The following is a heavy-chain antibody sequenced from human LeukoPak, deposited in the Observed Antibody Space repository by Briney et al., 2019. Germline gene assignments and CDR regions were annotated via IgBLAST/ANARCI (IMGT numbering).Heavy chain of an antibody. CDR1: GCSFTNYR. CDR3: ARSMVRGVVSHFDY. V-gene: IGHV5-51*01. J-gene: IGHJ4*02. D-gene: IGHD3-10*01. CDR2: IYPGDSDT. Sequence: GESLKISCKGSGCSFTNYRIGWGRQMPGKGLEWMGIIYPGDSDTRYNPSFQGQVTISADKSISTAYLQWGSLKAPDTAMYYCARSMVRGVVSHFDYWGQGTLVTVSS.